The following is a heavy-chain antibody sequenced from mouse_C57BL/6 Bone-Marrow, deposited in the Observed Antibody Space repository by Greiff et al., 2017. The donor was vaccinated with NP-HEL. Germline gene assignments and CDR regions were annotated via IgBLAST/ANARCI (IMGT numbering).Heavy chain of an antibody. J-gene: IGHJ4*01. CDR2: IYPGDGDT. V-gene: IGHV1-80*01. CDR3: ARGDYGSSRFGYAMDY. CDR1: CYAFSSYW. Sequence: VKLQESGAELVKPGASVKISCKASCYAFSSYWMNWVKERPGKGLEWIGQIYPGDGDTKYNGKFKGKATLTADKSSSTAYMQVSSLTSEDSAVYFCARGDYGSSRFGYAMDYWGQGTSVTVSS. D-gene: IGHD1-1*01.